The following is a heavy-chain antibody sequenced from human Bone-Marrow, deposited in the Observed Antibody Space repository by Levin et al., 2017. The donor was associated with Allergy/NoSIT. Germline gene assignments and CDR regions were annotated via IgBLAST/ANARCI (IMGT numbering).Heavy chain of an antibody. D-gene: IGHD6-13*01. CDR1: GFTFSSYG. J-gene: IGHJ4*02. CDR3: ARDMIYTKTDWYSSSKSDFDY. Sequence: GESLKISCAASGFTFSSYGMHWVRQAPGKGLEWVAVIWYDGSNKYYADSVKGRFTISRDNSKNTLYLQMNSLRAEDTAVYYCARDMIYTKTDWYSSSKSDFDYWGQGTLVTVSS. V-gene: IGHV3-33*01. CDR2: IWYDGSNK.